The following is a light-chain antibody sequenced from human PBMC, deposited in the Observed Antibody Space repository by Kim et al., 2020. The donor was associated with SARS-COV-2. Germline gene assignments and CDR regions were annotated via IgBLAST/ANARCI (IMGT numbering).Light chain of an antibody. V-gene: IGKV1-39*01. CDR3: QQSYTAPRT. CDR2: VAS. Sequence: DIQMTQSPSSLSASVGDRVTITCRASQRISSYLNWYQQKPGKAPKRLIYVASRLQSGVPSRFSGSGAGTDFTLTISSLQPEDFATYYCQQSYTAPRTFGEGTKVDI. J-gene: IGKJ1*01. CDR1: QRISSY.